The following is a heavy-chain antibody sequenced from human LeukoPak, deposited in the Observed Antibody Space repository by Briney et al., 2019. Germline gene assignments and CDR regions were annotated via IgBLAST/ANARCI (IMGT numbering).Heavy chain of an antibody. CDR2: IYSGGNT. D-gene: IGHD6-19*01. CDR1: GLAVSDNF. Sequence: GGSLRLSCAASGLAVSDNFMSWVRQAPGKGLEWVSVIYSGGNTYYTASVKGRFTTSRDNSKNTVYLQMNSLRAEDAAVYYCVREDRYSSGWYSGYWGQGTLVTVSS. J-gene: IGHJ4*02. CDR3: VREDRYSSGWYSGY. V-gene: IGHV3-53*01.